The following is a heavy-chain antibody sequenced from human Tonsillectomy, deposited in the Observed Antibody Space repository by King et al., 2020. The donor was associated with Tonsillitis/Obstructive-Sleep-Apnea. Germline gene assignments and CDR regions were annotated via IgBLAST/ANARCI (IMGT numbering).Heavy chain of an antibody. D-gene: IGHD3-22*01. Sequence: QLVQSGAEVKKPGASVKVSCKASGYTFTNYGISWVRQAPGQGLEWMGWISAYNGNTNYAQKLQGRVTMTTDPSTSTAYMELRSLRSDDTAVYYCARATYYYDDSGYSYGGDNWFDPWGQGTLVTVSS. J-gene: IGHJ5*02. CDR2: ISAYNGNT. CDR1: GYTFTNYG. CDR3: ARATYYYDDSGYSYGGDNWFDP. V-gene: IGHV1-18*01.